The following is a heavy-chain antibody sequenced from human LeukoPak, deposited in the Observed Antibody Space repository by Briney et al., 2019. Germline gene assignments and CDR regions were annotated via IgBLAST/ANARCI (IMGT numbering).Heavy chain of an antibody. CDR2: INPNSGGT. J-gene: IGHJ4*02. D-gene: IGHD2-2*02. CDR3: ARLGDIVVVPAAIDRGGQQLVQDY. V-gene: IGHV1-2*02. Sequence: ASVKVSCKASGYTFTGYYMHWVRQAPGQGLEWMGWINPNSGGTNYAQKFQGRVTMTRDTSISTACMELSRLRSDDTAVYYCARLGDIVVVPAAIDRGGQQLVQDYWGQGTLVTVSS. CDR1: GYTFTGYY.